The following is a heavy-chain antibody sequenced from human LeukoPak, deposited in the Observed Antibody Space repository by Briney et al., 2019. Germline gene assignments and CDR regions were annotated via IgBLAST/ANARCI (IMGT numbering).Heavy chain of an antibody. CDR1: GFTFSSYG. V-gene: IGHV3-30*03. CDR2: ISYDGSNK. D-gene: IGHD4-23*01. Sequence: GRSLRLSCAASGFTFSSYGMHWVRQAPGKGLEWVAVISYDGSNKYYADSVKGRFTISRDNSKNTLYLQMNSLRAEDTAVYYCARSYGGTNAEYFQHWGQGTLVTVSS. J-gene: IGHJ1*01. CDR3: ARSYGGTNAEYFQH.